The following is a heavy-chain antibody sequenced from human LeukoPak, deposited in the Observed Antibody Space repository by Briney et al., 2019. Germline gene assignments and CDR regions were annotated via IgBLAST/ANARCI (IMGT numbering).Heavy chain of an antibody. CDR2: ISYDGSNK. CDR1: GFTFSSYG. Sequence: GGSLRLSCAASGFTFSSYGMHWVRQAPGKGLEWVAVISYDGSNKYYADSVKGRFTISRDNSKNTLYLQMNSLRAEDTAVYYCARAGYYDSSGYYFGYHYWGQGTLVTVSS. J-gene: IGHJ4*02. D-gene: IGHD3-22*01. CDR3: ARAGYYDSSGYYFGYHY. V-gene: IGHV3-30*03.